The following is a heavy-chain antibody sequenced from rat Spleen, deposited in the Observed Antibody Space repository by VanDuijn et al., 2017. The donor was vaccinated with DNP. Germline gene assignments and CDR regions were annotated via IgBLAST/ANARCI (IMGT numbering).Heavy chain of an antibody. D-gene: IGHD1-3*01. CDR2: INTDGGST. Sequence: EVQLVETGGGLVQPGRSLKLSCVASGFTFSSYWMYWIRQAPGKGLEWVASINTDGGSTYYPNSVKGRFTISRDNAENTLYLQMDSLRSEDTATYYCARHGRVTTVATYWYFDFWGPGTMVTVSS. V-gene: IGHV5-58*01. CDR3: ARHGRVTTVATYWYFDF. J-gene: IGHJ1*01. CDR1: GFTFSSYW.